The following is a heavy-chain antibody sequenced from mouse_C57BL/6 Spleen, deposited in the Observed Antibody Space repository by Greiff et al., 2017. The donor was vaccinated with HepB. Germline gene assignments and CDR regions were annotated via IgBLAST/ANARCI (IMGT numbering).Heavy chain of an antibody. D-gene: IGHD1-1*01. CDR1: GFTFSSYG. J-gene: IGHJ1*03. CDR2: ISSGGSYT. CDR3: ARVITRDWYFDV. V-gene: IGHV5-6*01. Sequence: EVMLVESGGDLVKPGGSLKLSCAASGFTFSSYGMSWVRQTPDKRLEWVATISSGGSYTYYLDSVKGRFTISRDNAKNTLYLQMSSLKSEDTAMYYCARVITRDWYFDVWGTGTTVTVSS.